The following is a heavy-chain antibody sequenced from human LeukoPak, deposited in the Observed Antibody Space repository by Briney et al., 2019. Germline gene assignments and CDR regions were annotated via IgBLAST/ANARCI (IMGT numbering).Heavy chain of an antibody. D-gene: IGHD3-10*01. V-gene: IGHV1-2*02. Sequence: ASVKVSCKASGYTFTGYYMHWVRQAPGQGLEWMEWINPNSGGTNYAQKFQGRVTMTRDTSISTAYMELSRLRSDDTAVYYCAREGLLWFGDPPRTYDYWGQGTLVTVSS. CDR2: INPNSGGT. CDR3: AREGLLWFGDPPRTYDY. J-gene: IGHJ4*02. CDR1: GYTFTGYY.